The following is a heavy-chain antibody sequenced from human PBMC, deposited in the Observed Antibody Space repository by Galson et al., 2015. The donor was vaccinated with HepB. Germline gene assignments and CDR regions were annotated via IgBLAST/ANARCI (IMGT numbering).Heavy chain of an antibody. CDR1: RPTFSLCL. V-gene: IGHV3-7*01. J-gene: IGHJ4*02. CDR3: VTDYIGF. Sequence: SPTPSCATTRPTFSLCLTRWDRLTPGKGQVCVANLNKDGNEEYYLDSVKGRFTSSRDNAKYALYLQMNSLRVEDTAVYSCVTDYIGFWGQGTLVTVSS. CDR2: LNKDGNEE.